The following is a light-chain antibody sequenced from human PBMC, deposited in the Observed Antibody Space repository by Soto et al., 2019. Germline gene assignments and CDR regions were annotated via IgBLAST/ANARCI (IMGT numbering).Light chain of an antibody. J-gene: IGKJ2*01. CDR3: QQYGRSPYT. CDR1: QSVTDNF. CDR2: GAT. V-gene: IGKV3-20*01. Sequence: EIVLTQYPGPLSLSPGERDTLSCRASQSVTDNFLAWYQQKHGQAPRLLIYGATRRATGIPDRFSGSGSGTECTLIISRLEPEDFAMYYCQQYGRSPYTCGQGTKLELK.